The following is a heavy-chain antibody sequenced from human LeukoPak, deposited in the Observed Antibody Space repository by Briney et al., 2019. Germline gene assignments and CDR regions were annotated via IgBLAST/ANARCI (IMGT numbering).Heavy chain of an antibody. J-gene: IGHJ4*02. CDR2: MNGEGTTI. CDR3: ATARNFRFEY. V-gene: IGHV3-74*01. D-gene: IGHD1-7*01. CDR1: GLTFRTIW. Sequence: GGSLRLSCATSGLTFRTIWMHWVRQAPGKGLMWVSRMNGEGTTIDYADSVKGRLTVSRDYAKNTLFLQMNNLRTEDTALYFCATARNFRFEYWGQGSLVIVSA.